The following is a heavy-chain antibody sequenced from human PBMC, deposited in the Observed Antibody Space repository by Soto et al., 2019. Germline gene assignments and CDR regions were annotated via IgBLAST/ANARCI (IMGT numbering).Heavy chain of an antibody. Sequence: GESLKISCAASGFTFSSYAIHWVRQAPGKGLEYVSVISSNGGSTYYANSVKGRFTISRDNSKNTLYLQMNSLRAEDTAVYYCARDYYDSSGYYPRFDYWGQGTLVTVSS. CDR1: GFTFSSYA. D-gene: IGHD3-22*01. V-gene: IGHV3-64*01. J-gene: IGHJ4*02. CDR3: ARDYYDSSGYYPRFDY. CDR2: ISSNGGST.